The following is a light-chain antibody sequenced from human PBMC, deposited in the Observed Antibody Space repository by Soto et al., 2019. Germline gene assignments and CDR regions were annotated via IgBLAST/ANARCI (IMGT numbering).Light chain of an antibody. CDR1: SSDFGGYNY. CDR3: SSYTSSSTQV. J-gene: IGLJ1*01. Sequence: QSALTQPASVSGSPGQSITISCTGTSSDFGGYNYVSWYQQHPGKAPKLMIYEVSNRPSGVSNRFSGSKSGNTASLTISWLQAEDEAGYYCSSYTSSSTQVFGTGTKVTVL. CDR2: EVS. V-gene: IGLV2-14*01.